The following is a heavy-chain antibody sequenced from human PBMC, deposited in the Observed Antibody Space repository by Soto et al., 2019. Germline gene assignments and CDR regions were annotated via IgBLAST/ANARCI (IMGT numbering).Heavy chain of an antibody. V-gene: IGHV4-34*01. D-gene: IGHD1-1*01. CDR2: INYSGST. CDR1: GGSFSGYS. Sequence: PSETLSLTCAVYGGSFSGYSWTWIRQPPGKGLEWIGEINYSGSTNYNPPLKSRVTISVDTSKNQFSLKLSSVTAADTAVYYCAREGTGTTKFDYWGQGTLVTVSS. CDR3: AREGTGTTKFDY. J-gene: IGHJ4*02.